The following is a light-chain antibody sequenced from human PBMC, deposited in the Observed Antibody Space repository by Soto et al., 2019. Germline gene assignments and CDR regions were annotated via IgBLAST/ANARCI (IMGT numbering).Light chain of an antibody. CDR1: SGSIVSNY. Sequence: NFMLTQPHSVSESPGKTVTISCTRSSGSIVSNYVQWYQQRPGSSPTTVIYEDNYRPSGVPDRFSGSVDSSSNSASLTFSGLKTEDEADYYCQSYDSSNVVFGGGTKRTVL. CDR3: QSYDSSNVV. CDR2: EDN. V-gene: IGLV6-57*01. J-gene: IGLJ2*01.